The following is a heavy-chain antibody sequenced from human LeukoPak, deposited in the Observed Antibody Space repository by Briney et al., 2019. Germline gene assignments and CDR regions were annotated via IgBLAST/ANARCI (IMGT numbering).Heavy chain of an antibody. D-gene: IGHD3-10*01. CDR2: ISGRGGNT. Sequence: GGSLRLSCAASGFIFSNYAMNWVRQAPGRGLEGVSAISGRGGNTYYSDSVKGRFTISRDNSKNTLYLQMSSLRAEDTAVYYCAKGDYYGSGSQSVYYSYYVTSGAKGPRSPSP. CDR3: AKGDYYGSGSQSVYYSYYVTS. CDR1: GFIFSNYA. V-gene: IGHV3-23*01. J-gene: IGHJ6*03.